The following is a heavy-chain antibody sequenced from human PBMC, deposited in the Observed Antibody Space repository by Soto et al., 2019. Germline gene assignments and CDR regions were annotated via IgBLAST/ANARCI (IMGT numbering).Heavy chain of an antibody. CDR3: ARGPSYSDSYFDY. V-gene: IGHV3-30*03. J-gene: IGHJ4*02. D-gene: IGHD4-17*01. CDR1: GFTFSNYW. Sequence: GGSLRLSCAASGFTFSNYWMHWVRQAPGKGLEWVAVISYDGSYKYYADSVKGRFTISRDNSKNTVYLQMNSLRLEDTAVYYCARGPSYSDSYFDYWGQGTLVTVSS. CDR2: ISYDGSYK.